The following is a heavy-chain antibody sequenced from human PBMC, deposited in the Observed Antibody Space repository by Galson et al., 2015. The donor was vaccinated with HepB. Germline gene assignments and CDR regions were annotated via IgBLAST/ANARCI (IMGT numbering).Heavy chain of an antibody. Sequence: SLRLSCAASGFTFSSYAMHWVRQAPGKGLEWVAVISYDGSKKYYADSVKGRFTISRDKSKNTLYLQMNSLRPEGTAVYYCARDRQWLAAYYNYGMDVLGQGTTVTVSS. V-gene: IGHV3-30*04. D-gene: IGHD6-19*01. CDR1: GFTFSSYA. CDR3: ARDRQWLAAYYNYGMDV. CDR2: ISYDGSKK. J-gene: IGHJ6*02.